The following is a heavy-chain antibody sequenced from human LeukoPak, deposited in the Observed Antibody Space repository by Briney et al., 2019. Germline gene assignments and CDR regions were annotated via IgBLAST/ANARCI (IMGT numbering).Heavy chain of an antibody. V-gene: IGHV4-39*07. CDR3: ARDHPLQSWFGESYNWFDP. Sequence: PSETLSLTCTVSGGSISSSSYYWGWIRQPPGKGLEWIGSIYYSGSTYYNPSLKSRVTISVDTSKNQFSLKLSSVTAADTAVYYCARDHPLQSWFGESYNWFDPWGQGTLVTVSS. D-gene: IGHD3-10*01. CDR2: IYYSGST. CDR1: GGSISSSSYY. J-gene: IGHJ5*02.